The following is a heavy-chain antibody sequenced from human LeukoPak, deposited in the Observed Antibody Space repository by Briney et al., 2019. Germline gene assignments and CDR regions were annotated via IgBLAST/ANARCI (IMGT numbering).Heavy chain of an antibody. D-gene: IGHD5-12*01. J-gene: IGHJ4*02. CDR3: ARGAPTTRIGAGRFDY. CDR1: GYSLTNYY. CDR2: INPSCGST. Sequence: ASVKVSCKAFGYSLTNYYVHWVRQAPGQGLEWMGEINPSCGSTSYAQKFQGRITVTRDTYTITVYMDLSSLRSEDTATYYCARGAPTTRIGAGRFDYWGQGSLLTVAS. V-gene: IGHV1-46*01.